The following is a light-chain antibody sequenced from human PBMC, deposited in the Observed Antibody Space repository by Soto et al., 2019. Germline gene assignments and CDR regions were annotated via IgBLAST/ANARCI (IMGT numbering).Light chain of an antibody. J-gene: IGKJ2*01. CDR2: HAS. CDR1: QSVSNNY. V-gene: IGKV3-20*01. Sequence: EIVLTQSPGTLSLYPGERATISCRASQSVSNNYLAWYQQKSGQAPRLLIYHASSRATGIPDRFSGSGSGIDFTLTISRLEPEDFAVYYCQQYDSSSYTFGQGNKLEIK. CDR3: QQYDSSSYT.